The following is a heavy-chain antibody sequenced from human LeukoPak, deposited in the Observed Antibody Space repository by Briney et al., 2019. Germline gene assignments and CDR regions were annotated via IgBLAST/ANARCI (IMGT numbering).Heavy chain of an antibody. CDR1: GYTFTSYG. CDR2: ISAYNGNT. V-gene: IGHV1-18*01. D-gene: IGHD3-10*01. Sequence: GGAVNVSCKASGYTFTSYGISWVRQAPGQGLEWMGWISAYNGNTNYAQKLQGRVTMTTDTSTSTAYMELRSLRSDDTAVYYCARILDYYGSGSTFDCWAQGTLVTVSS. CDR3: ARILDYYGSGSTFDC. J-gene: IGHJ4*02.